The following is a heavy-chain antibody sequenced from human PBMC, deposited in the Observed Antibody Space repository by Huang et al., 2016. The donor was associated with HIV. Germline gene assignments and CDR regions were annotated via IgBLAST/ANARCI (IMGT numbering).Heavy chain of an antibody. CDR3: ATGFDVFFDF. D-gene: IGHD3-9*01. Sequence: QVQLVQSRAEVKKPGASVKVSCKVSEYTLTELSIHWVRQPPGKGLEWMGGCDPEIGEPIYAQEFQGRVTMTEDTSTETAFMELSGLRPEDTAVYYCATGFDVFFDFWGQGTLVTVSS. J-gene: IGHJ4*02. CDR2: CDPEIGEP. CDR1: EYTLTELS. V-gene: IGHV1-24*01.